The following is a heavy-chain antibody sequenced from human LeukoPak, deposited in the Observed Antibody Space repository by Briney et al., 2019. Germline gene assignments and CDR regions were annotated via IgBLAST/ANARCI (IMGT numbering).Heavy chain of an antibody. V-gene: IGHV1-24*01. J-gene: IGHJ4*02. CDR3: ATVTYYYGSGSYYPFDY. CDR2: FDPEDGET. D-gene: IGHD3-10*01. Sequence: ASVKVSYKVSGYTLTELSMHWVRQAPGKGLEWMGGFDPEDGETIYAQKFQGRVTMTEDTSTDTAYMELSSLRSEDTAVYYCATVTYYYGSGSYYPFDYWGQGTLVTVSS. CDR1: GYTLTELS.